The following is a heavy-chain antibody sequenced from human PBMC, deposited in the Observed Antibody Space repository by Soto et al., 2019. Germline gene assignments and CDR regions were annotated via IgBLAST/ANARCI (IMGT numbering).Heavy chain of an antibody. D-gene: IGHD1-20*01. CDR2: IIPIHNTS. J-gene: IGHJ6*02. Sequence: QVQLLQSGAEVKKPGSSVKVSCKVSGGAFTNYALNWVRHGPGQGLEWLVGIIPIHNTSNYSLKFLGRVTFTADISSTTVYMALNSLTSDDKSTYYCASWSNWNPLYYDGLDVWGQGTTVTVSS. CDR3: ASWSNWNPLYYDGLDV. CDR1: GGAFTNYA. V-gene: IGHV1-69*06.